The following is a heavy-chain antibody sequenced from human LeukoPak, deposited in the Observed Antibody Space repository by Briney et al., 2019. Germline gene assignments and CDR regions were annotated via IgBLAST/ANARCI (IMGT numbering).Heavy chain of an antibody. CDR3: ATPHLLSDDTFDV. J-gene: IGHJ3*01. CDR2: INPYNGAT. Sequence: ASVKVSCKTSGYTFTASYIHWVRQASGQGLEWMGWINPYNGATIYAQKFQGRFTMTRDTSISTAYMELSRLRSDDTAVYYCATPHLLSDDTFDVWGRGTMITVSS. V-gene: IGHV1-2*02. CDR1: GYTFTASY. D-gene: IGHD2-15*01.